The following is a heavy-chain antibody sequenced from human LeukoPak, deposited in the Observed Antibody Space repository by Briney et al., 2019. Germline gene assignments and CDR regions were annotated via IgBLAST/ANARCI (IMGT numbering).Heavy chain of an antibody. Sequence: GGSLRLSCSASGFTLGSYAMHWVRQAPGKGLEYVSAISTSGGSTYYAGSVKGRFTISRDNSKNTLYLQMSSLRAEDTAVYYCVKDLGYGDGLWASPFDYWGQGTLVTVSS. CDR3: VKDLGYGDGLWASPFDY. D-gene: IGHD4-17*01. CDR1: GFTLGSYA. J-gene: IGHJ4*02. V-gene: IGHV3-64D*06. CDR2: ISTSGGST.